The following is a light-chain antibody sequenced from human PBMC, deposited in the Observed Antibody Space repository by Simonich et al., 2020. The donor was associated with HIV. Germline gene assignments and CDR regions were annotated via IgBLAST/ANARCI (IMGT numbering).Light chain of an antibody. CDR1: SGSIASNY. V-gene: IGLV6-57*03. CDR3: QSYDSSNQV. CDR2: EDN. J-gene: IGLJ2*01. Sequence: NFMLTQPHSVSESPGKTVTISCTRSSGSIASNYVQWYQQRPGSAPTTVIYEDNQRPVGVPDRFSGSIDSSSNSASLTISGLKTEDEADYYCQSYDSSNQVFGGGTKLTVL.